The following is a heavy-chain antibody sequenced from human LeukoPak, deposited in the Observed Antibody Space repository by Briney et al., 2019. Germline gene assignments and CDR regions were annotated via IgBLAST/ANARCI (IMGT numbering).Heavy chain of an antibody. CDR3: AREDYDPNDY. J-gene: IGHJ4*02. D-gene: IGHD4-17*01. CDR2: IYHSGST. CDR1: GYSISSGYY. Sequence: PSETLSLTCTVSGYSISSGYYWGWIRQPPGKGLEWIGSIYHSGSTYYNPSLKSRVTISVDTSKNQFSLKLSSVTAADTAVYYCAREDYDPNDYWGQGTLVIVSS. V-gene: IGHV4-38-2*02.